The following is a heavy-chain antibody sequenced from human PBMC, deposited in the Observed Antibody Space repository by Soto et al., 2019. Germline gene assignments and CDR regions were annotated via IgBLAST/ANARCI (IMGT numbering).Heavy chain of an antibody. V-gene: IGHV3-30-3*01. J-gene: IGHJ4*02. Sequence: GGSLRLSCAASGFTFSSYAMHWARQAPGKGLEWVAVISYDGSNKYYADSVKGRFTISRDNSKNTLYLQMNSLRAEDTAVYYCARELGDSSGYYYYFDYWGQGTLVTVSS. CDR2: ISYDGSNK. CDR3: ARELGDSSGYYYYFDY. CDR1: GFTFSSYA. D-gene: IGHD3-22*01.